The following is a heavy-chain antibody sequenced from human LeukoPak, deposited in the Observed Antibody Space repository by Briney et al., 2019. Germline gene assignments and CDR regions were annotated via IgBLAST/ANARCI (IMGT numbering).Heavy chain of an antibody. CDR1: GGTIDSYY. J-gene: IGHJ4*02. CDR2: IDTSGRT. V-gene: IGHV4-4*09. CDR3: ATLQPFLEGSHDF. D-gene: IGHD3-3*01. Sequence: SETLSLTCSVSGGTIDSYYWTWIRQPPGKGLESIGYIDTSGRTNYNPSLKSRSTISVDTSNSQFSLRLGSVTAADTAVYYCATLQPFLEGSHDFWGQGTLVVVST.